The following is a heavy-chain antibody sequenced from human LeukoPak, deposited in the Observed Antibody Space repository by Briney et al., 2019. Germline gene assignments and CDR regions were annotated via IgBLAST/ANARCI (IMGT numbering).Heavy chain of an antibody. V-gene: IGHV3-30*01. D-gene: IGHD4-23*01. CDR1: GFTFSSYA. CDR3: ARASGGDSEGIV. J-gene: IGHJ4*02. CDR2: ISYDGSNK. Sequence: PGGSLRLSCAASGFTFSSYAMHWVRQARGKGLEWVAVISYDGSNKYYADSVKGRFTISRDNSKNTLYLQMNSLRAEDTAVYYCARASGGDSEGIVWGQGTLVTVSS.